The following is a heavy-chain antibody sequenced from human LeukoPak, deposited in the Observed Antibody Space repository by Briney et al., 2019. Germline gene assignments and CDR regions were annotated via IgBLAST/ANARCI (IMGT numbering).Heavy chain of an antibody. CDR2: ISGSGGST. J-gene: IGHJ4*02. CDR3: AKGGSYYYDSSGYYNY. V-gene: IGHV3-23*01. Sequence: GGSLRLSCAASGLTFSSYAMNWVRQAPGKGLEWVSGISGSGGSTYYADSVKGRFTISRDNSKNTLYLQMNSLRAEDTAVYYCAKGGSYYYDSSGYYNYWGQGTLVTVSS. CDR1: GLTFSSYA. D-gene: IGHD3-22*01.